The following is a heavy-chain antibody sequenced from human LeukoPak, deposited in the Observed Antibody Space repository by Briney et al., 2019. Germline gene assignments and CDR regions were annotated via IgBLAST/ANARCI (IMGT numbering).Heavy chain of an antibody. CDR3: ARDAYDFWSGYDWWFDP. CDR2: IWDEGSNK. CDR1: GFTFSSYG. J-gene: IGHJ5*02. D-gene: IGHD3-3*01. V-gene: IGHV3-33*01. Sequence: GGSLRLSCAASGFTFSSYGMHWVRQAPGKGLEGVAVIWDEGSNKYYADSVKGRFPISRDNSKHTLYLQMNSLRAEDTAVYYCARDAYDFWSGYDWWFDPWGQGTLVTVSS.